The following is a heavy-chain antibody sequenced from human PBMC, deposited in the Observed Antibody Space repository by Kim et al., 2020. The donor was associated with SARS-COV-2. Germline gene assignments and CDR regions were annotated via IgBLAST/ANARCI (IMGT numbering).Heavy chain of an antibody. Sequence: SETLSLTCTISGGSINKNYWSWIRQPPGKGLEWVGYIYYTGSTNYNPSLERRATMSIDTSKNQFSLELNSVTAADTAVYYCARASLFGYGDYWGQGALVTGSS. J-gene: IGHJ4*02. CDR1: GGSINKNY. D-gene: IGHD5-12*01. CDR2: IYYTGST. V-gene: IGHV4-59*08. CDR3: ARASLFGYGDY.